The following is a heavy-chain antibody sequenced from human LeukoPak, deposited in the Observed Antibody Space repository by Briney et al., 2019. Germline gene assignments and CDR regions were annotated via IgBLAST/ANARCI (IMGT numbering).Heavy chain of an antibody. Sequence: ASVKVSCKASGYTFTSYGISWVRQAPGQGLEWMGWISAYNGNTNYAQKLQGRVTMTTDTSTSTAYMELRSLRSDDTAVYYCARVDDYGDYRKPRDYWGQGTLVTVSS. J-gene: IGHJ4*02. CDR1: GYTFTSYG. CDR3: ARVDDYGDYRKPRDY. V-gene: IGHV1-18*01. CDR2: ISAYNGNT. D-gene: IGHD4-17*01.